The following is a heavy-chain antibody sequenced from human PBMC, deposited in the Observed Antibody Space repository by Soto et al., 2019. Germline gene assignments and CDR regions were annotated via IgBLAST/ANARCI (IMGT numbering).Heavy chain of an antibody. V-gene: IGHV4-34*01. CDR2: INHSGST. CDR3: ARYGIAARRGRIGTHNWFDP. CDR1: GGSFSGYY. J-gene: IGHJ5*02. D-gene: IGHD6-6*01. Sequence: PSETLSLTCAVYGGSFSGYYWSWIRQPPGKGLEWIGEINHSGSTNYNPSLKSRVTISVDTSKNQFSLKLSSVTAADTAVYYCARYGIAARRGRIGTHNWFDPWGQGTLVTVSS.